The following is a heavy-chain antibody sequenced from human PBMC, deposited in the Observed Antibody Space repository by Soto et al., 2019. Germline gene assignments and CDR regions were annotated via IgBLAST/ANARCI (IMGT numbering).Heavy chain of an antibody. D-gene: IGHD4-17*01. V-gene: IGHV2-5*02. J-gene: IGHJ4*02. CDR2: IYWDDDK. CDR3: AHAGDYDLLTFDH. Sequence: QITLKESGPTLVRPAQPPTLTCDFSGFSLSTYHMGVAWIRQPPGKALEWLALIYWDDDKRYSPSLKDRLAISKDTSSNQVVLTITNMDPGDTATYFCAHAGDYDLLTFDHWGPGTLVTVSS. CDR1: GFSLSTYHMG.